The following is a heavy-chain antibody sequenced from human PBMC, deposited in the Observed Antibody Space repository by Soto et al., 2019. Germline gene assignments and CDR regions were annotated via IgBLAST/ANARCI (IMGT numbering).Heavy chain of an antibody. CDR3: IDGGAIGPPPLDP. D-gene: IGHD2-21*01. CDR2: TSASGAVT. Sequence: DVHLLESGGDLVQPGGSLRLSCVASGFTFYSHAMSWVRQAPGKGLEWVSGTSASGAVTYYADSVKGRFTMSRDNAKNTLWLQMNSLGVEDTAVYYCIDGGAIGPPPLDPWGQGTLVIVSS. CDR1: GFTFYSHA. V-gene: IGHV3-23*01. J-gene: IGHJ5*02.